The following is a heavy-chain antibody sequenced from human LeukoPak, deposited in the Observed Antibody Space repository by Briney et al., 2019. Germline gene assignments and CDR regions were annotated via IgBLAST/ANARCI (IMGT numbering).Heavy chain of an antibody. J-gene: IGHJ4*02. V-gene: IGHV3-64*01. D-gene: IGHD6-13*01. CDR2: ISSNGGST. CDR3: ARDNHIAAAGPDY. CDR1: GFTFSSYA. Sequence: GGSLRLSCAASGFTFSSYAMHWVRQAPGKGLEYVSAISSNGGSTYYANSVKGRFTISRDNSKNTLYLQMGSLRAEDMAVYYWARDNHIAAAGPDYGARGTLVTVSS.